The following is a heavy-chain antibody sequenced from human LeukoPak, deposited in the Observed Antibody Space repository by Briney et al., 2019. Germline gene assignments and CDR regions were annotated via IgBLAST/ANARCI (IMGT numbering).Heavy chain of an antibody. Sequence: SETLSLTCTVSGYSISSGYYWGWIRQPPGKGLEWIGSIYHSGSTYYNPSLKSRVTISVDTSKNQFSLQLNSVTPEDTAVYYCAREEVGTYGFEYWGQGTLVTVSS. D-gene: IGHD3-10*01. CDR1: GYSISSGYY. J-gene: IGHJ4*02. V-gene: IGHV4-38-2*02. CDR2: IYHSGST. CDR3: AREEVGTYGFEY.